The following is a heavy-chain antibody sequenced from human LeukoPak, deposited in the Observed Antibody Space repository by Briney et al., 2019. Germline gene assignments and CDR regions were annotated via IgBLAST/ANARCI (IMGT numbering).Heavy chain of an antibody. J-gene: IGHJ4*02. V-gene: IGHV3-64*01. CDR3: ARGLQEAMVKN. CDR1: GFIFSSYA. D-gene: IGHD5-18*01. CDR2: ISSNGGST. Sequence: GGSLRLSCAASGFIFSSYAMHWVRQAPGKGLEYVSAISSNGGSTYYANSVKGRFTISRDNSKNTLYLQMGSLRAEDMAVYYCARGLQEAMVKNWGQGTLVTVSS.